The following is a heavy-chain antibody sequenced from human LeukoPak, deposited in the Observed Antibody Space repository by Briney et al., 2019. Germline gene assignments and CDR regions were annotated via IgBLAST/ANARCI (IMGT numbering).Heavy chain of an antibody. V-gene: IGHV3-7*01. CDR2: INLDGSEK. Sequence: QPGGSLRLSCAASGFTFSNYWMAWVRQAPGKGLVWVANINLDGSEKDYVDSLKGRCTISRDDAKNSLYLQVNTLRAEDTAVYYCARDSEKSSSFAFDIGGQGTVVTVYS. CDR1: GFTFSNYW. D-gene: IGHD6-13*01. J-gene: IGHJ3*02. CDR3: ARDSEKSSSFAFDI.